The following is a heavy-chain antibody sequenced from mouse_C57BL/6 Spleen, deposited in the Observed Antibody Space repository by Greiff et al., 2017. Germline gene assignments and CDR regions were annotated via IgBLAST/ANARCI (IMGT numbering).Heavy chain of an antibody. CDR1: GYTFTSYC. V-gene: IGHV1-52*01. CDR2: IDPSDSET. D-gene: IGHD2-4*01. J-gene: IGHJ1*03. CDR3: AIPFCDNDDADNWYFDV. Sequence: VQLQQPGAELVRPGSSVKLSCKASGYTFTSYCMHWVKQRPIQGLEWIGNIDPSDSETHYNQKFKDKATLSADKSSSTVYMRLSSLTSEDSAVYYGAIPFCDNDDADNWYFDVWGTGTTVTVSS.